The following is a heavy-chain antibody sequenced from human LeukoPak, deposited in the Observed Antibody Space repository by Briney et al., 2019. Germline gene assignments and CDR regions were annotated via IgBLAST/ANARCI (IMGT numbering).Heavy chain of an antibody. D-gene: IGHD2-8*02. J-gene: IGHJ4*02. V-gene: IGHV3-33*01. Sequence: PGGSLRHSCAASGFSFRDYGMHWVRQAPGKGLEWVAIIWYDGSNKYYADSVKGRFTISRDNSKNTLYLQMNSLRAEDTAVYYCARDRSTDNGHGTGDFCYAEVGRGQGALVTVSS. CDR1: GFSFRDYG. CDR3: ARDRSTDNGHGTGDFCYAEVG. CDR2: IWYDGSNK.